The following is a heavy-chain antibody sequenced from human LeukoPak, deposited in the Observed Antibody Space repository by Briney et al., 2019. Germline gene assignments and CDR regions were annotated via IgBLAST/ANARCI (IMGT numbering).Heavy chain of an antibody. CDR3: AISTFNYYYYYYMDV. J-gene: IGHJ6*03. V-gene: IGHV4-39*07. Sequence: NASETLSLTCTVSGGSISSSSYYWGWIRQPPGKGLEWIGSIYYSGSTYYNPSLKSRVTISVDTSKNQFSLKLSSVTAADTAVYYCAISTFNYYYYYYMDVWGKGTTVTVSS. D-gene: IGHD3-16*01. CDR2: IYYSGST. CDR1: GGSISSSSYY.